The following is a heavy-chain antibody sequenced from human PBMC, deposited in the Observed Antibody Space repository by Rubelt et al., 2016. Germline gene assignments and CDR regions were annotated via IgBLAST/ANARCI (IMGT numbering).Heavy chain of an antibody. Sequence: HLQLQESGPGLLKASETLSLTCTVSGDSISSDHFWAWIRQPPGKGLEWIGNTYYGGSTFYNPSLTSRVTISIDTSKNQCALKSTAVTAADTAVYYCAGRTNWFDPWGQGTLVTVSS. V-gene: IGHV4-39*01. CDR3: AGRTNWFDP. J-gene: IGHJ5*02. CDR2: TYYGGST. CDR1: GDSISSDHF.